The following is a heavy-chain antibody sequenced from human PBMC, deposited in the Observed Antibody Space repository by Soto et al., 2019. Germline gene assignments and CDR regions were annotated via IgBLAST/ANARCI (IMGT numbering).Heavy chain of an antibody. CDR3: VRGRLGFFDF. Sequence: EVQLVKSGGNWVQPGGSLRLTCAVSGFTPRNFALNWFRQAPGRGLEWVSYISGSSNAIYYADSVRGRFTTSRDNAENSLYLQMNSLRAEDTAVYYCVRGRLGFFDFWGHGTLVTVSS. V-gene: IGHV3-48*04. J-gene: IGHJ4*01. CDR2: ISGSSNAI. D-gene: IGHD6-19*01. CDR1: GFTPRNFA.